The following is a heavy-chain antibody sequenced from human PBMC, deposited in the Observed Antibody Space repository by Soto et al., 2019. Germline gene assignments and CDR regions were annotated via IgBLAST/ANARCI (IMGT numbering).Heavy chain of an antibody. CDR1: GFTFTTAW. V-gene: IGHV3-15*07. CDR2: IKSKTDGGTP. J-gene: IGHJ6*03. Sequence: KPGGSLRLSCAASGFTFTTAWINWVRQAPGKGLEWVGRIKSKTDGGTPDFAAPVRGRFAISRDDSKSMVYLQLNSLRAEDTAMYYCAKVSHLLLWPGEPTYMDVWGKGTPVTVSS. D-gene: IGHD3-10*01. CDR3: AKVSHLLLWPGEPTYMDV.